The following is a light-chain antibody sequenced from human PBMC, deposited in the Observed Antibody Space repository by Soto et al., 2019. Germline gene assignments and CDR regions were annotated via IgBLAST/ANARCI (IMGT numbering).Light chain of an antibody. CDR3: QQYGSSGT. Sequence: IFLTQSPGTLSLSPGERATLSCRASQSVSNNYLAWYQQKPGQAPRLLIYGASNRATGIPDRFSGSGSGTDFTLTISRLEPEDFAVYYCQQYGSSGTFGQGTKVDIK. J-gene: IGKJ1*01. CDR1: QSVSNNY. CDR2: GAS. V-gene: IGKV3-20*01.